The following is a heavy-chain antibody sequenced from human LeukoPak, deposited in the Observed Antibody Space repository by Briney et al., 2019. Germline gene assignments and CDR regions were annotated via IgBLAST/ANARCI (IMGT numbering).Heavy chain of an antibody. D-gene: IGHD7-27*01. CDR2: ISTSSSSI. CDR1: EFTFSTYS. J-gene: IGHJ4*02. Sequence: GGSLRLSCAASEFTFSTYSMNWVRQAPGRGLEWVAYISTSSSSIYYADSVKGRFAISRDDAESSLHLQMNSLRGEDTAVYYCARSRPGFYFDYWGLGTLVTVSS. CDR3: ARSRPGFYFDY. V-gene: IGHV3-48*04.